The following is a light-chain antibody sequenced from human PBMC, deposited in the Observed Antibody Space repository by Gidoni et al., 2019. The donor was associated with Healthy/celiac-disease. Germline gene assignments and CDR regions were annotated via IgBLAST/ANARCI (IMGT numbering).Light chain of an antibody. J-gene: IGLJ2*01. CDR3: CSYAGSSTHVV. CDR2: EGS. V-gene: IGLV2-23*01. Sequence: QSALTQPAPGSWSPGQSITISCTGTSSDVGSYNLVSWYQQHPGKAPKLMIYEGSKRPSGVSNRFSGSKSGNTASLTISGLQAEDEADYYCCSYAGSSTHVVFGGGTKLTVL. CDR1: SSDVGSYNL.